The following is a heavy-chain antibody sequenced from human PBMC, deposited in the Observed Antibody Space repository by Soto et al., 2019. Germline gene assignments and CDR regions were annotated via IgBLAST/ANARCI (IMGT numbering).Heavy chain of an antibody. J-gene: IGHJ4*02. CDR1: GYTFTSYW. CDR3: ARWSGSGFDY. Sequence: EVQLVQSGTEVRKPGESLRISCQASGYTFTSYWITWVRQMPGKGLQCMGRIDPSDSDTKYSPSLQGHVTISADKSISTAYLQWSSLKASDTAMYYCARWSGSGFDYWGQGTLVTVSS. D-gene: IGHD3-10*01. V-gene: IGHV5-10-1*03. CDR2: IDPSDSDT.